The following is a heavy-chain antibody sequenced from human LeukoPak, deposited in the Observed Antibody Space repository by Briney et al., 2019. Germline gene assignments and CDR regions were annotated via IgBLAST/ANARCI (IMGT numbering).Heavy chain of an antibody. J-gene: IGHJ6*02. V-gene: IGHV3-30*04. CDR2: ISYDGSNK. CDR3: ARGGYYDILTGYYQTQYYYGMDV. D-gene: IGHD3-9*01. CDR1: GFTFSSYA. Sequence: GGSLRLSCAASGFTFSSYAIHWVRQAPGKGLEWVAVISYDGSNKYYADSVKGRFTISRENSKNTLYLEMNSLRAEDTAVYYCARGGYYDILTGYYQTQYYYGMDVWGQGTTVTVSS.